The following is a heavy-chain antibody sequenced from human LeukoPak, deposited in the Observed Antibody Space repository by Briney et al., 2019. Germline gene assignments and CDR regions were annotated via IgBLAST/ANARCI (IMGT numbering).Heavy chain of an antibody. CDR2: ISSGGTSS. CDR1: GFTFSSYE. J-gene: IGHJ4*02. D-gene: IGHD2-15*01. Sequence: GGSLRLSCVASGFTFSSYEMNWVRQAPGKGLEWVSYISSGGTSSYYADSVKGRFTISRDNAKNSLYLQMNSLRAEDTALYYCARHPRGGGGYWGQGTLVTVSS. V-gene: IGHV3-48*03. CDR3: ARHPRGGGGY.